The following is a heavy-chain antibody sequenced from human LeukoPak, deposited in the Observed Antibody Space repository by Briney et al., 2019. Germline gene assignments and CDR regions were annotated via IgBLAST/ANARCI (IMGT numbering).Heavy chain of an antibody. CDR2: ISSSSSYI. J-gene: IGHJ6*03. CDR3: ARGFWGWGIYYYYYMDV. D-gene: IGHD3-16*01. CDR1: GFTFSSYS. V-gene: IGHV3-21*01. Sequence: GGSLRLSCAASGFTFSSYSMNWVRQAPGKGLEWVSSISSSSSYIYYADSVKGRFTISRDNAKNSLYLQMNSLRAEDTAVYYCARGFWGWGIYYYYYMDVWGKGTTVTVSS.